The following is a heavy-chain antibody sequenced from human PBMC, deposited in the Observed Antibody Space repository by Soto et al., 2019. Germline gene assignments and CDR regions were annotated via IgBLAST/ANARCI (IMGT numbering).Heavy chain of an antibody. D-gene: IGHD3-3*01. CDR2: IYYSGST. J-gene: IGHJ4*02. V-gene: IGHV4-31*03. Sequence: PSETLSLTCTVSGGSISSGGYYWSWIRQHPGKGLEWIGYIYYSGSTYYNPSLKSRVTISVDTSKNQFSLKLSSVTAADTAVYYCARTRASGVTFLEWLGVFDYWGQGTLVTVSS. CDR3: ARTRASGVTFLEWLGVFDY. CDR1: GGSISSGGYY.